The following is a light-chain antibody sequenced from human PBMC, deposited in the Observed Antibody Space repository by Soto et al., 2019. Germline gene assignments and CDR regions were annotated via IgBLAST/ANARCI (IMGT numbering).Light chain of an antibody. V-gene: IGLV1-47*01. J-gene: IGLJ3*02. CDR3: SSYTTTSTT. Sequence: QSVLTQPPSASGTPGQRVTISCSGSSSNIGRNYVYWYQQLPGTAPKLIIYEVTHRPSGVSNRFSGSKSGNTASLTISGLQAEDEADYYCSSYTTTSTTFGGGTKVTVL. CDR2: EVT. CDR1: SSNIGRNY.